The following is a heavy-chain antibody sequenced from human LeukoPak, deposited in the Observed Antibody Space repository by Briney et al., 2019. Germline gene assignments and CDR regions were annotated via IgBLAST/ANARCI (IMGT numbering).Heavy chain of an antibody. J-gene: IGHJ4*02. V-gene: IGHV3-64*01. Sequence: PGGSLRPSCAASGFTFSSYAMHWVRQAPGKGLEYVSVISSNGGSTYYANSVKGRFTISRDNSKNTLYLQMGSLRAEDMAVYYCGRGGPFQGELLVYGGQGPLVPVPS. D-gene: IGHD1-26*01. CDR3: GRGGPFQGELLVY. CDR2: ISSNGGST. CDR1: GFTFSSYA.